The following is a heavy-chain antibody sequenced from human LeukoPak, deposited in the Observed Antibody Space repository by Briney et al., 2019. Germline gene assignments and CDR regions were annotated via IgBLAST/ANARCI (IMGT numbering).Heavy chain of an antibody. J-gene: IGHJ5*02. Sequence: GGSLRLSCAASGFTFSSYAMSWVRQAPGKGLEWVSAISGSGGSTYYADSVKGRFTISRDNSKNTLYLQMNSLRAEDTAVYYCAKGSTSCCVASRFDPWGQGTLVTVSS. CDR3: AKGSTSCCVASRFDP. CDR2: ISGSGGST. V-gene: IGHV3-23*01. CDR1: GFTFSSYA. D-gene: IGHD2-2*01.